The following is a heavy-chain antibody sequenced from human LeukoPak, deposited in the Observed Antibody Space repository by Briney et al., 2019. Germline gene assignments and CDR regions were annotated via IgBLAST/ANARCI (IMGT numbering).Heavy chain of an antibody. V-gene: IGHV3-7*01. CDR1: GLTFSGQW. CDR2: IKHDGSEK. Sequence: GGSLRLSCVASGLTFSGQWMNWVRQAPGQGLKWVANIKHDGSEKYYVDSVKGRFTISREDGKNSLSLQMNNVRAEDTAVYYCAYTNNLYHWGQGTLVVVSS. CDR3: AYTNNLYH. J-gene: IGHJ5*02. D-gene: IGHD3-16*01.